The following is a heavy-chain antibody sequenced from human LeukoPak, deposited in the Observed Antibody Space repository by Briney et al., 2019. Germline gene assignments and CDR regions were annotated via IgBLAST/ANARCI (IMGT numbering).Heavy chain of an antibody. CDR2: INHSGST. CDR3: ARGQEVSLDY. V-gene: IGHV4-34*01. Sequence: KPSETLSLTCAVYGGSFSGYYWSWIRQPPGKGLEWIGEINHSGSTNYNPSLKSRVTISVDTSKNQFSLKLSSVTAADTAVYYCARGQEVSLDYWGQGTLVTVSS. J-gene: IGHJ4*02. CDR1: GGSFSGYY.